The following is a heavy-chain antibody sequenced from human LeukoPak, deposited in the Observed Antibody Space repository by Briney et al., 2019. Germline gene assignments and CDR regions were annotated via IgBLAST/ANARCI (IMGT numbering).Heavy chain of an antibody. CDR1: GGSISYH. J-gene: IGHJ4*02. D-gene: IGHD1-20*01. CDR3: ARGQYNWNY. V-gene: IGHV4-59*01. CDR2: IYYSGST. Sequence: SETLSFTCTVSGGSISYHWSWIRQPPGKGLEWLGYIYYSGSTNYNPSLKSRVTISVNTSKNQFSLKLRSVTAADTAVYYCARGQYNWNYWGQGTLVTVSS.